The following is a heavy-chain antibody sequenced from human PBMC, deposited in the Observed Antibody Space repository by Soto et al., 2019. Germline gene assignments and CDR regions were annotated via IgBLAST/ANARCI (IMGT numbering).Heavy chain of an antibody. J-gene: IGHJ6*02. D-gene: IGHD3-10*01. Sequence: QVQLVQSGAEVKKPGASVKVSCKASGYTFTSYGISWVRQAPGQGLEWMGWISAYNGNTNYAQKLQGRVTMTTDTSTSRAYMELRCLRSADAEVNYCAMASVLVEELLGYYYGMDVWGHWTIVTVS. V-gene: IGHV1-18*01. CDR1: GYTFTSYG. CDR2: ISAYNGNT. CDR3: AMASVLVEELLGYYYGMDV.